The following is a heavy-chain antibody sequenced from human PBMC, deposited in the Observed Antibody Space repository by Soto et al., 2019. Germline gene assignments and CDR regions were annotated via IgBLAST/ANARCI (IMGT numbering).Heavy chain of an antibody. J-gene: IGHJ4*02. D-gene: IGHD3-3*01. CDR3: AHRVLRAVFGLVTTTAIYFDF. Sequence: QITLKESGPTVVKPTETLTLTCTFSGFSLTTSGVGVGWVRQSPGKAPEWLALIYWDDDKRYSTSLNSRLIITKDPSKNQVVPRMANVDPADTATYYCAHRVLRAVFGLVTTTAIYFDFWGPGTPVVVSS. CDR2: IYWDDDK. CDR1: GFSLTTSGVG. V-gene: IGHV2-5*02.